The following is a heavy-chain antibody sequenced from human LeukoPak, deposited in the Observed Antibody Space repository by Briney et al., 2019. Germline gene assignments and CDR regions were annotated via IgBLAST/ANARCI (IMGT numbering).Heavy chain of an antibody. CDR2: IYYSGST. V-gene: IGHV4-59*01. CDR3: ARDRQQLGYYYYGMDV. Sequence: ASETLSLTCTVSGGSISSYYWSWIRQPPGKGLEWIGYIYYSGSTNYNPSLKSRVTISVDTSKNQFSLKLSFVTAADTAVYYCARDRQQLGYYYYGMDVWGKGTTVTVSS. CDR1: GGSISSYY. J-gene: IGHJ6*04. D-gene: IGHD6-13*01.